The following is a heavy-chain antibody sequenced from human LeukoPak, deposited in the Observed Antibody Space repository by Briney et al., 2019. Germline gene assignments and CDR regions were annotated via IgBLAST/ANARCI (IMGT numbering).Heavy chain of an antibody. CDR3: ATLTDLDH. Sequence: GGSLRLSCAASGFTFSSYGVHWVRQAPGKGLEWVAFIRNDGSNKYYADSVKGRFTISRDNSKNTLYLQMNSLRAEDTAVYYCATLTDLDHWGQGTLVTVSS. CDR1: GFTFSSYG. CDR2: IRNDGSNK. V-gene: IGHV3-30*02. D-gene: IGHD4/OR15-4a*01. J-gene: IGHJ4*02.